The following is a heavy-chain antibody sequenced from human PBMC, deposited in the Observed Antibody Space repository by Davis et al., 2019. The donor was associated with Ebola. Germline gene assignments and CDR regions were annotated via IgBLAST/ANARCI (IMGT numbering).Heavy chain of an antibody. V-gene: IGHV1-18*01. CDR1: GYTFTSYA. CDR2: ISAYNGNT. J-gene: IGHJ4*02. Sequence: ASVKVSCKASGYTFTSYAMHWVRQAPGQRLEWMGWISAYNGNTNYAQKLQGRVTMTTDTSTSTAYMELRSLRSDDTAVYYCARVDTAMVRYWGQGTLVTVSS. D-gene: IGHD5-18*01. CDR3: ARVDTAMVRY.